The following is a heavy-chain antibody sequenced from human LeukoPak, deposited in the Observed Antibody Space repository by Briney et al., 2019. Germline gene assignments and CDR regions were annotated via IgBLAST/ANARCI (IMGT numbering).Heavy chain of an antibody. CDR2: IIPILGIA. CDR3: ARGGVVRTFDY. D-gene: IGHD3-10*01. Sequence: ASVKVSCKASGGTFSSYAISWVRQAPGQGLEWMGRIIPILGIANYAQKFQGRVTMTRNTSISTAYMELSSLRSEDTAVYYCARGGVVRTFDYWGQGTLVTVSS. J-gene: IGHJ4*02. CDR1: GGTFSSYA. V-gene: IGHV1-69*04.